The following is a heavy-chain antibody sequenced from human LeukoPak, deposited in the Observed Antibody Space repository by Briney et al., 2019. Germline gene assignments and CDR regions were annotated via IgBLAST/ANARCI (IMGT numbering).Heavy chain of an antibody. CDR2: IIPIFGTA. Sequence: SVKVSCKASVGTFSSYAISWVRQAPGQGLEWMGGIIPIFGTANYAQKFQGRGTITADESTSTAYMELSSLRSEDTAVYYCAKAYDSSGYYSSFDYWGQGTLVTVSS. J-gene: IGHJ4*02. CDR1: VGTFSSYA. V-gene: IGHV1-69*13. CDR3: AKAYDSSGYYSSFDY. D-gene: IGHD3-22*01.